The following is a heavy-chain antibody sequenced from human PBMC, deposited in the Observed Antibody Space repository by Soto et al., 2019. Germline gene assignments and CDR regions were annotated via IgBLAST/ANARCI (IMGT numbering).Heavy chain of an antibody. D-gene: IGHD3-16*01. CDR1: GFTFSTFE. CDR2: ISDDSSRT. Sequence: EVQLLESGGGLVQPGGSLRLSCAAAGFTFSTFEMSWVRQAPGRGLEWVSFISDDSSRTYYADAVKGRFTISRDNSKHTLYLQMNSLTAEDTAVYACVKGGWLDFWGRGTLVTVSS. CDR3: VKGGWLDF. V-gene: IGHV3-23*01. J-gene: IGHJ5*01.